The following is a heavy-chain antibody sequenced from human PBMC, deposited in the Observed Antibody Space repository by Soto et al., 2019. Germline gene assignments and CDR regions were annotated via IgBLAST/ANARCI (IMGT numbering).Heavy chain of an antibody. Sequence: GGSLRLSCAASGFTFSSYSMNWVRQAPGKGLEWVSAISGSGGSTYYADSVKGRFTISRDNSKNTLYLQMNSLRAEDTAVYYCAKDYRLVATMGYFDYWGQGTLVTVSS. D-gene: IGHD5-12*01. CDR2: ISGSGGST. J-gene: IGHJ4*02. CDR3: AKDYRLVATMGYFDY. CDR1: GFTFSSYS. V-gene: IGHV3-23*01.